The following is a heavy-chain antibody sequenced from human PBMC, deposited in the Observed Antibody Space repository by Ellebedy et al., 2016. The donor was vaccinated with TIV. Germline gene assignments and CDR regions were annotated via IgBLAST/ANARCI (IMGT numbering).Heavy chain of an antibody. CDR2: ISGSRSSYI. V-gene: IGHV3-21*04. J-gene: IGHJ4*02. Sequence: GESLKISCAASGFPFSPYNMNWVRLAPGKGLEWVSSISGSRSSYIEYADSVKGRFTISRDNAKNSLFLQMNSLRAEDTAVYYCAKDPGRELHDYFDYWGQGTLVTVSS. CDR3: AKDPGRELHDYFDY. D-gene: IGHD1-26*01. CDR1: GFPFSPYN.